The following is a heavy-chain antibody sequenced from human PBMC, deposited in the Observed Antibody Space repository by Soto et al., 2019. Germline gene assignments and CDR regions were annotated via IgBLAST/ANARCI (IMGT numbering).Heavy chain of an antibody. Sequence: QVQLVQSGAEVKKPGSSVKVSCKASGGTFSSYAISWVRQAPGQGLEWMGGSIPIFGTANYAQKFQGRVTITADESTSTAYMELRSLRSEDTAVYYCAADIVVVVASTHPAGYFDYWGQGTLVTVSS. CDR3: AADIVVVVASTHPAGYFDY. J-gene: IGHJ4*02. CDR2: SIPIFGTA. CDR1: GGTFSSYA. V-gene: IGHV1-69*01. D-gene: IGHD2-15*01.